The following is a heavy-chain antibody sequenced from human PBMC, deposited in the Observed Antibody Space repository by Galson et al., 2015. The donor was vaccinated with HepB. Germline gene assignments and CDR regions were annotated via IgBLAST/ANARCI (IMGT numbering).Heavy chain of an antibody. J-gene: IGHJ4*02. V-gene: IGHV3-74*01. CDR3: ARTRGAAAGIFDN. CDR1: GFTFSSYW. D-gene: IGHD6-13*01. Sequence: SLRLSCAASGFTFSSYWMHWVRQVPGKGLVWVSRINSDGSYITYADSVKGRFTISRDNAKNTLCLQMNSPRAEDTALYYCARTRGAAAGIFDNWGQGSLVTVSS. CDR2: INSDGSYI.